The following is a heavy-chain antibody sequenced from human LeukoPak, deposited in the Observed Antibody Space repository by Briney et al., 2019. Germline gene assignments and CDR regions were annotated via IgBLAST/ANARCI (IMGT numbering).Heavy chain of an antibody. CDR3: ASGYSSGWYDFDY. V-gene: IGHV3-23*01. Sequence: PGGSLRLSCAASGFTFSSYAMSWVRQAPGKGLEWVSAISGSGGSTYYADSVKGRFTISRDNAKNSLYLQMNSLRAEDTAVYYCASGYSSGWYDFDYWGQGTLVTVSS. CDR1: GFTFSSYA. CDR2: ISGSGGST. D-gene: IGHD6-19*01. J-gene: IGHJ4*02.